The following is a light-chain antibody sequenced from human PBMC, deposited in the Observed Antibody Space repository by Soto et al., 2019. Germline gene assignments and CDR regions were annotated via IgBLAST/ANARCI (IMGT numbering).Light chain of an antibody. J-gene: IGLJ2*01. Sequence: QSALTQPPSASASPGQSVTISCTGTSSDVGAYDYVSWYQQHPGKAPKLMIYEVTKRPSGVPDRFSGSKSGNTASLTVSGLQAEDEADYYCSSYAGSNNVIFGGGTKLTVL. CDR3: SSYAGSNNVI. CDR1: SSDVGAYDY. CDR2: EVT. V-gene: IGLV2-8*01.